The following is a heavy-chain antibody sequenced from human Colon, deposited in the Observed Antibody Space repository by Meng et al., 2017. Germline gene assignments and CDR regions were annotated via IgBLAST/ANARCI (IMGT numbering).Heavy chain of an antibody. CDR1: GFTFSSYA. CDR2: VSGSGGST. D-gene: IGHD6-19*01. CDR3: AKDPVMAVVGIFDY. Sequence: GESLKISCAASGFTFSSYAMSWVRQAPGKGLEWVSGVSGSGGSTNYTDSVKGRFNISRDNSKRTLYLQMNSLGAEDTAVYYCAKDPVMAVVGIFDYWGQGTLVTVSS. V-gene: IGHV3-23*01. J-gene: IGHJ4*02.